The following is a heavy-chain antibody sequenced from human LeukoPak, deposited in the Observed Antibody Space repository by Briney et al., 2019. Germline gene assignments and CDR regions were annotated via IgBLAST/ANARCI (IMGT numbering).Heavy chain of an antibody. Sequence: PSGTLSLTCTVSGGSISSYYWSWIRQPPGKGLEWIGYIYYSGSTNYNPSLKSRVTISVDTSKNQFSLKLSSVTAADTAVYYCARRIYGSGRPYYYYYMDVWGKGTTVTVSS. J-gene: IGHJ6*03. CDR2: IYYSGST. V-gene: IGHV4-59*08. CDR1: GGSISSYY. D-gene: IGHD3-10*01. CDR3: ARRIYGSGRPYYYYYMDV.